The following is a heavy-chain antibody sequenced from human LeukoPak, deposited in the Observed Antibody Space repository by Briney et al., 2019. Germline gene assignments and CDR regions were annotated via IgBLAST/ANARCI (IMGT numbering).Heavy chain of an antibody. Sequence: PGGSLRLSCAASGFTFSSYSMNWVRQAPGKGLEWVSSISSSSSYIYYADSVKGRFTISRDNAKNSLYLQMNSLRAEDTAVYYCARAFHSSSWYRADYWGQGTLVTVSS. D-gene: IGHD6-13*01. J-gene: IGHJ4*02. V-gene: IGHV3-21*01. CDR2: ISSSSSYI. CDR3: ARAFHSSSWYRADY. CDR1: GFTFSSYS.